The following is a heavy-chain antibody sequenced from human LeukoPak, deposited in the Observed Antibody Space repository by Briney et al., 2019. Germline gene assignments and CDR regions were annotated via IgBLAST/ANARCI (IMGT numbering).Heavy chain of an antibody. J-gene: IGHJ4*02. V-gene: IGHV1-69*13. CDR1: GGTFSDYV. CDR2: ISPLLGAS. CDR3: ATYDVLTGFEY. D-gene: IGHD3-9*01. Sequence: SVKVSCKASGGTFSDYVISWVRQAPGQGLNWMGGISPLLGASKHTQNFHDRVTITADESTSTAYMELSDLRSADTAVYYCATYDVLTGFEYWGQGTLVTVSS.